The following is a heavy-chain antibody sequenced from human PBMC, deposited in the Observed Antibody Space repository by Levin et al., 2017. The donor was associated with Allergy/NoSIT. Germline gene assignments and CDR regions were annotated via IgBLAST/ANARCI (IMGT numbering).Heavy chain of an antibody. Sequence: HSQTLSLTCTVSGGSISSGDYYWSWIRQPPGKGLEWVGYIYFSGSTYYNPSLKSRVTISEDTSKNQFSLKLSSVTAADTAVYYCARGPLTTVTTGNPFRRQSVIYYYGMDVWGQGTTVTVSS. CDR1: GGSISSGDYY. CDR2: IYFSGST. CDR3: ARGPLTTVTTGNPFRRQSVIYYYGMDV. V-gene: IGHV4-30-4*01. J-gene: IGHJ6*02. D-gene: IGHD4-17*01.